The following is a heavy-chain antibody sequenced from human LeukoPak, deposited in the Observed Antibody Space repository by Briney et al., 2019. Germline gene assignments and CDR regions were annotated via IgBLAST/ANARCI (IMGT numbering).Heavy chain of an antibody. Sequence: GGSLRLSCAASGFTFSGYSMNWVRQAPGKGLEWVSFITSSSSAIYYADSVKGRFTISRDNAKNSLYLQMNSLRAEDTAVYYCARVRGSYHFDYWGQGTLVTVSS. D-gene: IGHD1-26*01. V-gene: IGHV3-48*01. CDR3: ARVRGSYHFDY. CDR1: GFTFSGYS. CDR2: ITSSSSAI. J-gene: IGHJ4*02.